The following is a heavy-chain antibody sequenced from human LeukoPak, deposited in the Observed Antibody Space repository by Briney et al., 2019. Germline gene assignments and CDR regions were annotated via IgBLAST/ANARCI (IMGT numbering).Heavy chain of an antibody. CDR2: IKEDGGKK. CDR1: GLTFSRYW. J-gene: IGHJ4*02. Sequence: PGGSLRLSCAASGLTFSRYWMNWVRQAPGKGLEWVANIKEDGGKKYFVDSVKGRFTISRDNAKNSLYLQMNSLRAEDTAVYYCAREAATLGSFDYWGQGTPVTVSS. CDR3: AREAATLGSFDY. D-gene: IGHD2-15*01. V-gene: IGHV3-7*01.